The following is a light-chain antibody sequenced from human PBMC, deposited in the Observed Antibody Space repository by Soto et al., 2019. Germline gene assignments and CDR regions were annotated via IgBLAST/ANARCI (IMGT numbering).Light chain of an antibody. CDR2: NSN. CDR1: SSNIETIT. J-gene: IGLJ2*01. CDR3: AVWDDSLSGMI. Sequence: QSALPQPPSASGTPGQRVTISCSGSSSNIETITVDWYQHLPGTAPKVLIFNSNQRPSGLPDRFSGSKSGTSASLAISGFQCEDEAHYYCAVWDDSLSGMIFGGGTKLTVL. V-gene: IGLV1-44*01.